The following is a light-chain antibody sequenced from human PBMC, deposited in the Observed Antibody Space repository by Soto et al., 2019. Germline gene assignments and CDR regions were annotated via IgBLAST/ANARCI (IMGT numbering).Light chain of an antibody. CDR3: QQSYSALPLT. CDR2: VAS. J-gene: IGKJ4*01. CDR1: QSIGTY. Sequence: DFQMTQSPSSMSASVVERVTITCRASQSIGTYLNWYQQKPGKAPKLLIFVASSLQIGVPSRFSGSGSGTDFTLTISGLQPEDFGTYYCQQSYSALPLTFGGGTKVVIK. V-gene: IGKV1-39*01.